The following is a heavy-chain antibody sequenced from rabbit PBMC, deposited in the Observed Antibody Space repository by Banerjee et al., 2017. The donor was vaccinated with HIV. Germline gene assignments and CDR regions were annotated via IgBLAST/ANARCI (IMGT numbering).Heavy chain of an antibody. CDR2: INTSSGNT. V-gene: IGHV1S40*01. CDR1: GIDFSSYYY. D-gene: IGHD6-1*01. J-gene: IGHJ4*01. CDR3: ARDLAGVGGSGYAEYFNF. Sequence: QSLEESGGDLVKPGASLTLTCTASGIDFSSYYYMCWVRQAPGKGLEWIACINTSSGNTVYASWAKGRFTISKTSSTTVTLQMTSLTAADTATYFCARDLAGVGGSGYAEYFNFWGPGTLVTVS.